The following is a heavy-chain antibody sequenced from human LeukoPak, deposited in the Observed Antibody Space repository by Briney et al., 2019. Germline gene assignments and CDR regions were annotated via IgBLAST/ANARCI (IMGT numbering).Heavy chain of an antibody. J-gene: IGHJ4*02. CDR3: ARGVGGYSSGWYVNFDH. CDR2: IYYSGST. V-gene: IGHV4-31*03. D-gene: IGHD6-19*01. CDR1: GGSISSGGYY. Sequence: SETLSLTCTVSGGSISSGGYYWSWIRQHPGKGLEWIGYIYYSGSTYYNPSLKSRVTISVDTSKNQFSLKLSSVTAADTAVYYCARGVGGYSSGWYVNFDHWGQGTLVTVSS.